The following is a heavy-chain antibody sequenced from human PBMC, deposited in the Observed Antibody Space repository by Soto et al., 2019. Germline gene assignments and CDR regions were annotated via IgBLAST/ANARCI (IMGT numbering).Heavy chain of an antibody. D-gene: IGHD6-6*01. CDR1: GYTITSYG. J-gene: IGHJ4*02. CDR3: AREGQLGY. CDR2: ISGYGNT. Sequence: QVQLVQSGTEVKKHGASVKVSCKASGYTITSYGFRWVRQAPGQGLEWMGWISGYGNTNYAQKFQGRVTMTTDTSTSTAYMELRSLISDDTAAYYCAREGQLGYWGQGTLVTVSS. V-gene: IGHV1-18*01.